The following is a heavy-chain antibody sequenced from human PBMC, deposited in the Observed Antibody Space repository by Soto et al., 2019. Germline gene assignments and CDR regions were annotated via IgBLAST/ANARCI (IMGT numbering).Heavy chain of an antibody. V-gene: IGHV3-30*03. CDR1: GFTDSTYG. Sequence: QVQLVESGGGVVQPGRSLRLSCAVSGFTDSTYGMHWVRQAPGKGLEGVAVISRDGGTKYYADSVKGRFTISRDNSRNTLCLEMNSLRADDMAVYYCTGEVASGYWGQGTLVTVSS. CDR3: TGEVASGY. D-gene: IGHD2-8*02. J-gene: IGHJ4*02. CDR2: ISRDGGTK.